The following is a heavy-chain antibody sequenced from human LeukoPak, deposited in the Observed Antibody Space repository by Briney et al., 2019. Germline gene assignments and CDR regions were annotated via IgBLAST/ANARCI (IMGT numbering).Heavy chain of an antibody. CDR2: IRSKTYGGTT. D-gene: IGHD6-19*01. V-gene: IGHV3-49*04. CDR3: TRDQGSGWYFYYMDV. CDR1: GFTFGDYP. Sequence: GGSLRLSCTASGFTFGDYPMSWVRQAPGKGLEWVGFIRSKTYGGTTEYAASLKGRFTISRDDSKSIAYLQMNSLKTEDTAVYYCTRDQGSGWYFYYMDVWGKGATVTISS. J-gene: IGHJ6*03.